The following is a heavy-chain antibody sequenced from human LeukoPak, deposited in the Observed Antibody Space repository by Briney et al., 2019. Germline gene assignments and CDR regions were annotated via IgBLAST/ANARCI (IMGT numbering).Heavy chain of an antibody. J-gene: IGHJ4*02. CDR2: VQTKPKSYAT. CDR3: TTYRSGHY. D-gene: IGHD6-19*01. Sequence: PGGSLRLSCAASGFTFSGSDIHWVRQASGKGLEWVGRVQTKPKSYATAYAASLKGRFIISRDDSVNTAYLQMNSLRTEDTAVYYCTTYRSGHYWGQGTLVTVSS. CDR1: GFTFSGSD. V-gene: IGHV3-73*01.